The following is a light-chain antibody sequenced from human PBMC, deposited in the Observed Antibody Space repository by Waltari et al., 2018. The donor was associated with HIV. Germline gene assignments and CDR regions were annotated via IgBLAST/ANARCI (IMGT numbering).Light chain of an antibody. Sequence: QSVLAQPPSASGTPGRRVTISSSGSTSNLGGTTVSWYQQLPGTAPKLLIYSNNERPSGVPDRLSGSTSGTSASLVISGLQSEDEADYYCAAWDDSLKGGAFGTGTKVTVL. CDR1: TSNLGGTT. CDR2: SNN. V-gene: IGLV1-44*01. J-gene: IGLJ1*01. CDR3: AAWDDSLKGGA.